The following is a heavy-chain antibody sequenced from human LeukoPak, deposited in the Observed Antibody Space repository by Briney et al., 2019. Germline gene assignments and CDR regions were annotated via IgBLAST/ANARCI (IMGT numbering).Heavy chain of an antibody. CDR1: GFTFSSYS. CDR2: ISSSSSTI. J-gene: IGHJ4*02. V-gene: IGHV3-48*04. Sequence: PGGSLRLSCAASGFTFSSYSMNWVRQAPGKGLEWVSYISSSSSTIYYADSVKGRFTISRDNAKNSLYLQMNSLRAEDTAVYYCARALVGYGTFFDYWGQGTLVTVSS. D-gene: IGHD5-18*01. CDR3: ARALVGYGTFFDY.